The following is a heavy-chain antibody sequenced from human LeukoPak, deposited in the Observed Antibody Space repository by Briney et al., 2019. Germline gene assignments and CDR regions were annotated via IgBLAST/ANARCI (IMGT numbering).Heavy chain of an antibody. J-gene: IGHJ3*02. CDR2: IYTSGST. CDR1: GGSISSGSYY. CDR3: ARRLEWLRFSAFDI. D-gene: IGHD5-12*01. Sequence: SETLSLTCTVSGGSISSGSYYWSWIRQPAGKGLEWIGGIYTSGSTNYNPSLKSRVTISVDTSKNQFSLKLSSVTAADTAVYYCARRLEWLRFSAFDIWGQGTMVTVSS. V-gene: IGHV4-61*02.